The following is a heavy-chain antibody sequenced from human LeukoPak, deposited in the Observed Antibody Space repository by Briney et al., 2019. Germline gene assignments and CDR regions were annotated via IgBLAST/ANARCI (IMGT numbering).Heavy chain of an antibody. D-gene: IGHD3-10*01. V-gene: IGHV4-61*01. J-gene: IGHJ5*02. Sequence: SETLSLTCTVSGGSISSSSYYWSWIRQPPGKGLEWIGYIYYSGSTNYNPSLKSRVTISVDTSKNQFSLKLRSVTAADTAIYYCARGVRGVIITGNWFDPWGQGTLVTVSS. CDR2: IYYSGST. CDR3: ARGVRGVIITGNWFDP. CDR1: GGSISSSSYY.